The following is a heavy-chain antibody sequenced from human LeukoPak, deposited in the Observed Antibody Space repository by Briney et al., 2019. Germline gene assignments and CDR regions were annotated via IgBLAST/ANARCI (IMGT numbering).Heavy chain of an antibody. Sequence: SETLSLTCTVSGGSISSYYWSWIRQPPGKGLEWIGYIYYSGSTNYNPSLKSRATISVDTSKNQSSLKLSSVTAADTAVYYCARLTPGIGFDYWGQGTLVTVSS. V-gene: IGHV4-59*08. CDR3: ARLTPGIGFDY. J-gene: IGHJ4*02. CDR1: GGSISSYY. D-gene: IGHD2-2*01. CDR2: IYYSGST.